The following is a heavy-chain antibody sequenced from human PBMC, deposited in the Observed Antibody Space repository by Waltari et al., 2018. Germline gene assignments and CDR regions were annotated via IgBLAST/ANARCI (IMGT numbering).Heavy chain of an antibody. Sequence: QLQLQESGPGLVKPSETLSLTCTVSGGSISSSSYYWGWSRQPPGKGLEWSGSIYYSGSTYYNPSLKSRVTISVDTSKNQLSLKLSSVTAADTAVYYCVAPLSPYYFDYWGQGTLVTVSS. CDR1: GGSISSSSYY. J-gene: IGHJ4*02. CDR2: IYYSGST. V-gene: IGHV4-39*07. CDR3: VAPLSPYYFDY.